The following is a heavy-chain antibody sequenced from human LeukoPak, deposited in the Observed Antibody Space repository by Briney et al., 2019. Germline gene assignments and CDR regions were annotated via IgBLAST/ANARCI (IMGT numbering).Heavy chain of an antibody. D-gene: IGHD3-22*01. V-gene: IGHV3-23*01. CDR3: AKDVRAYYYDSSGLNDDY. CDR2: ISGSGGST. Sequence: PGGSLRLSCAASGFTFSSYAMSWVRQAPGKGLEWVSAISGSGGSTYYADSVKGRFTISRDNSKNTLYLQMNSLRAEDTAVYYCAKDVRAYYYDSSGLNDDYWGQGTLVTVSS. J-gene: IGHJ4*02. CDR1: GFTFSSYA.